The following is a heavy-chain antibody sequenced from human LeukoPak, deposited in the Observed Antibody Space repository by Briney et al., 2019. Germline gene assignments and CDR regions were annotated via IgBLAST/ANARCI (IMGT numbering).Heavy chain of an antibody. D-gene: IGHD3-22*01. V-gene: IGHV1-18*01. CDR2: ISAYNGNT. J-gene: IGHJ4*02. Sequence: ASVKVSCKASGGTFSSYAISWVRQAPGQGLEWMGWISAYNGNTNYAQKLQGRVTMTTDTSTSTAYMELRSLRSDDTAVYYCARDWTTYDSSGYFGRAIDYWGQGTLVTVSS. CDR1: GGTFSSYA. CDR3: ARDWTTYDSSGYFGRAIDY.